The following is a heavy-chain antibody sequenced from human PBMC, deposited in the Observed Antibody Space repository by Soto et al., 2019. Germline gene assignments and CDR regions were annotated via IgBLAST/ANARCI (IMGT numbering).Heavy chain of an antibody. CDR3: AASCVACGGFNYYGMDV. J-gene: IGHJ6*02. CDR1: GGSISSSSYY. D-gene: IGHD2-21*01. V-gene: IGHV4-39*07. Sequence: SETLSLTCTVSGGSISSSSYYWGWIRQPPGKGLEWIGSIFYSGTTYYNPSLKSRVTISVDTSKNQFSLKLSSVTAADTAVYYCAASCVACGGFNYYGMDVWGQRTTVTVSS. CDR2: IFYSGTT.